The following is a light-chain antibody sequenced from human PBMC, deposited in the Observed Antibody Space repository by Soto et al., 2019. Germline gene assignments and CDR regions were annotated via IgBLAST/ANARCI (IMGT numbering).Light chain of an antibody. Sequence: QSVLTQPPSVSGAPGQRVTISCTGSSSNIGAIYDVHWYQHLPGTAPRLLIYGNNNRPSGVPDRFSGSKSGTSASLAITGLQAEDEADYYCQSYDSSLSGSVFGGGTQLTVL. CDR1: SSNIGAIYD. CDR3: QSYDSSLSGSV. J-gene: IGLJ3*02. CDR2: GNN. V-gene: IGLV1-40*01.